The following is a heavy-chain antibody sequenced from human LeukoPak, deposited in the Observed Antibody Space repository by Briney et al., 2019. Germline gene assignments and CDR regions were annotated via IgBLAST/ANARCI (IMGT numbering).Heavy chain of an antibody. J-gene: IGHJ6*03. CDR2: ISSSGSTI. Sequence: GGSLRLSCAASGFTFSSYEMNWVRQAPGKGLEWVSYISSSGSTIYYADSVKGRFTISRDNAKNSLYLQMNSLRAEDTAVYYCARARLDSSASEYYYYMHVWGKGTTVTVSS. CDR1: GFTFSSYE. D-gene: IGHD6-6*01. CDR3: ARARLDSSASEYYYYMHV. V-gene: IGHV3-48*03.